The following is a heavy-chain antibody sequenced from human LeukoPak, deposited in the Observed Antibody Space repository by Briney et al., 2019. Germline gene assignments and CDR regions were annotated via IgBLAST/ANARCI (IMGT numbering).Heavy chain of an antibody. J-gene: IGHJ4*02. V-gene: IGHV3-23*01. CDR3: AKDRQSRGSLGFDY. D-gene: IGHD3-22*01. CDR1: GXTLSGYS. CDR2: ISRSCNSK. Sequence: GGSLTLLCAPSGXTLSGYSVIWLRHAPRKGPAWVSTISRSCNSKYYADSVKGRFTISRDYSKNTLYVQMNSLRPEDTAVYYCAKDRQSRGSLGFDYWGQGALVIVSS.